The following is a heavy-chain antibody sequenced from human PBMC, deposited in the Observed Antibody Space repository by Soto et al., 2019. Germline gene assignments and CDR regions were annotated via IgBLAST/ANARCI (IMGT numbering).Heavy chain of an antibody. V-gene: IGHV3-7*04. D-gene: IGHD4-17*01. J-gene: IGHJ4*02. CDR2: IKQDGSEK. Sequence: EVQLVESGGGLVQPGGSLSLSCAASGFTFSSYWMSWVRQAPGKGLEWVANIKQDGSEKYYVDSVKGRFTISRDNAKNSLYLQMNSLRAEDTAVYYCARANYGDYFDYWGQGTLVTVSS. CDR1: GFTFSSYW. CDR3: ARANYGDYFDY.